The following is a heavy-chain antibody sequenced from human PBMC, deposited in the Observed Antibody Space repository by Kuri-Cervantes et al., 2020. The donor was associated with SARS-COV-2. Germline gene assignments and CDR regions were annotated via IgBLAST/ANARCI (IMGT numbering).Heavy chain of an antibody. V-gene: IGHV3-7*01. CDR1: GFTFSSHW. D-gene: IGHD1-14*01. Sequence: GGSLRLSCAASGFTFSSHWMSWVRQAPGKGLEWVANIKQDGSEKYYVDSVKGRFTISRDNAKNSLYLQMNSLRAEDTAVYYCARKKTDMDVWGKGTTVTVSS. CDR2: IKQDGSEK. CDR3: ARKKTDMDV. J-gene: IGHJ6*03.